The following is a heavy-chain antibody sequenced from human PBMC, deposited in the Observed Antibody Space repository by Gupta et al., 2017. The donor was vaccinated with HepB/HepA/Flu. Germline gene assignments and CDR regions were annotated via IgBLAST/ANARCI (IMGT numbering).Heavy chain of an antibody. CDR3: ARAPQGTGGPASYYYYCMDV. CDR1: GYTFITYD. D-gene: IGHD1-1*01. Sequence: QVQLVQSGAEVKKPGASVRVSCKASGYTFITYDINWVRQATGQGLEWMGWMNPNTGDAAYAQKFQGRVTITRDTSINTAYMELSSLRSEDTAVYYCARAPQGTGGPASYYYYCMDVWGEGTRVTVSS. CDR2: MNPNTGDA. V-gene: IGHV1-8*03. J-gene: IGHJ6*03.